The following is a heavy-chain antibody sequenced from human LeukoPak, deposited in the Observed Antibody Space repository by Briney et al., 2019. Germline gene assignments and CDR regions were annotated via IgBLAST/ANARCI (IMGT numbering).Heavy chain of an antibody. Sequence: SETLSLTCTVSGGSISSSSYYWGWIRQPPGKGLEWIGSIYYSGSTYYNASLQSRVTISIDMSKNQFSLRLSSVTAADTAMYYCVKSGGYGLIDYWGQGTLVTVSS. CDR1: GGSISSSSYY. CDR2: IYYSGST. D-gene: IGHD6-19*01. J-gene: IGHJ4*02. CDR3: VKSGGYGLIDY. V-gene: IGHV4-39*01.